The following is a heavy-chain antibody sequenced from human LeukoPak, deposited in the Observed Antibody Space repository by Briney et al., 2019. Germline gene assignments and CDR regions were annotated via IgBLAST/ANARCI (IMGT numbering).Heavy chain of an antibody. D-gene: IGHD3-3*01. CDR3: ANVDSY. CDR2: ISYDGSNK. Sequence: GGSLRLSCAASGFTFSSYGMPWVRQAPGKGLEWVAVISYDGSNKYYADSVKGRFTISRDNSKNTLYLQMNSLRAEDTAVYYCANVDSYWGQGTLVTVSS. CDR1: GFTFSSYG. V-gene: IGHV3-30*18. J-gene: IGHJ4*02.